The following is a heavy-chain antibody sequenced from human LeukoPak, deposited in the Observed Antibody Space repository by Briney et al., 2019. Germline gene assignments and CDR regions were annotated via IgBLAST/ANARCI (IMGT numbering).Heavy chain of an antibody. CDR1: GGSISIYY. J-gene: IGHJ4*02. V-gene: IGHV4-59*01. Sequence: PSETLSLTCTVSGGSISIYYWSWIRQPPGKGLEWIGYVYNSGSTNYNPSLKSRVTISVDTSKNQFSLNLNSVTAADTAVYYCARDQGVVGAYFDYWGQGTLVTVSS. CDR3: ARDQGVVGAYFDY. CDR2: VYNSGST. D-gene: IGHD1-26*01.